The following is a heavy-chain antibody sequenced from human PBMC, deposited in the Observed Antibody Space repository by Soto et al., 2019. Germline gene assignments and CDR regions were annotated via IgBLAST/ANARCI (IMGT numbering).Heavy chain of an antibody. CDR3: AGGNTVLERD. D-gene: IGHD1-1*01. CDR2: IYSGGGT. V-gene: IGHV3-66*01. J-gene: IGHJ4*02. Sequence: EVQLVESGGGLVQPGESLRLSCAASGFTVSRNYMIWVRQPPGQGLEWVSLIYSGGGTSYADSAKGRFTISRDNSKNTLYLQMNRLSAEATAVYYCAGGNTVLERDWGQGTVVTVSS. CDR1: GFTVSRNY.